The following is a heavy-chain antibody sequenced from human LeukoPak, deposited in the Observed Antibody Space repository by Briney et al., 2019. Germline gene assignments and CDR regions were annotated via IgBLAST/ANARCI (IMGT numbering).Heavy chain of an antibody. J-gene: IGHJ4*02. D-gene: IGHD6-19*01. CDR3: ARDYIPGYSSASAVAY. V-gene: IGHV3-30-3*01. CDR1: GFTFSSYA. CDR2: ISYDGSNK. Sequence: GGSLRLSCAAPGFTFSSYAMHWVRQAPGKGLEWVAVISYDGSNKYYADSVKGRFTISRDNSKNTLYLQMNSLRAEDTAVYYCARDYIPGYSSASAVAYWGQGTLVTVSS.